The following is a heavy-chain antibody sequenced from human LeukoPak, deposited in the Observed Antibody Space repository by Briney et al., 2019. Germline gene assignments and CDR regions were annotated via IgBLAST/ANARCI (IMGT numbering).Heavy chain of an antibody. CDR3: AYMRGLYYGIDY. V-gene: IGHV3-15*01. CDR1: GFTFSDAW. CDR2: IKSKADGGTI. D-gene: IGHD3-10*01. J-gene: IGHJ4*02. Sequence: GGSLRLSCAASGFTFSDAWMSWVRQAPGKGLEWVGRIKSKADGGTIDYPAHVRGRFTISRDDSKNTLYLEMNSLRAEDTAVYYCAYMRGLYYGIDYWGQGTLVTVSS.